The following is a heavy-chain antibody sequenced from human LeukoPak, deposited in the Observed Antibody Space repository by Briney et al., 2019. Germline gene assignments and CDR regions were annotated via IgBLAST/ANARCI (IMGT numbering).Heavy chain of an antibody. CDR1: GYTFTSYD. J-gene: IGHJ4*02. Sequence: GASVTVSCKASGYTFTSYDINWVRQAPGQGLEWMGWMNPNSGNTGYAQKFQGRVTMTRNTSISTAYMELSSLRSEDTAVYYCARGRGLYDYVWGSYRLYYFDYWGQGTLVTVSS. CDR3: ARGRGLYDYVWGSYRLYYFDY. D-gene: IGHD3-16*02. V-gene: IGHV1-8*01. CDR2: MNPNSGNT.